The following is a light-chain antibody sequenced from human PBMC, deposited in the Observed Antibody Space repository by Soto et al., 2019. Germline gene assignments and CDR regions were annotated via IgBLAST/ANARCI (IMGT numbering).Light chain of an antibody. CDR3: QSYDSSRSPYVV. J-gene: IGLJ2*01. CDR2: GNS. V-gene: IGLV1-40*01. Sequence: QSVLTQPPSVSGAPGQRVTISCTGSSSNIGAGHDVHWYQQLPGTAPKLLIYGNSNRPSGVPDRFSGSKSGTSASLAITGLQAEDEADYYCQSYDSSRSPYVVFGGGTKLTVL. CDR1: SSNIGAGHD.